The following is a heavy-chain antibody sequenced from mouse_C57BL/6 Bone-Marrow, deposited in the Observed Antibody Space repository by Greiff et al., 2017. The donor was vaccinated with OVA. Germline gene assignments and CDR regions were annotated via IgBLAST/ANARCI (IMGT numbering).Heavy chain of an antibody. CDR2: INPSSVYT. V-gene: IGHV1-4*01. J-gene: IGHJ2*01. CDR1: GYTFTSYT. D-gene: IGHD2-4*01. Sequence: QVQLQQSGAELARPGASVKMSCKASGYTFTSYTMHWVKQRPGQGLEWIGYINPSSVYTKYNQKFKDKATLTADKSSSTAYMQLSSLTSEDSAVYYCARKAYYDYGDVYFDYWGQGTTLTVSS. CDR3: ARKAYYDYGDVYFDY.